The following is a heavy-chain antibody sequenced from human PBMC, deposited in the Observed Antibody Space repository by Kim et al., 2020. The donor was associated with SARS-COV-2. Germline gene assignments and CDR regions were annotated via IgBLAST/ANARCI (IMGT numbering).Heavy chain of an antibody. CDR2: IHGGAGRT. CDR1: GFSFTDYY. Sequence: ASVKVSCKASGFSFTDYYMHWVRQAPGQGLEWVGVIHGGAGRTGYAQRFQGRVTLTRDTSTSTLYMELNDLTSDDTAFYYCSREVASGSGCYSHWGQGTLVTVSS. CDR3: SREVASGSGCYSH. V-gene: IGHV1-46*01. D-gene: IGHD3-10*01. J-gene: IGHJ4*02.